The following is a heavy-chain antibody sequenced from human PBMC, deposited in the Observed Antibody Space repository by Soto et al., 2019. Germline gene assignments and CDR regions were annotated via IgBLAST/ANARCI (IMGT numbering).Heavy chain of an antibody. CDR3: AKDRGGPYSGYDQYFDY. Sequence: GGSLRLSRAASGFTFSSYAMSWVRQAPGKGLEWVSAISGSGGSTYYSGSVKGQVTISRDNSKNTLYLQMNSLSAEDTAVYFCAKDRGGPYSGYDQYFDYWGQGTLVTVSS. CDR1: GFTFSSYA. V-gene: IGHV3-23*01. D-gene: IGHD5-12*01. J-gene: IGHJ4*02. CDR2: ISGSGGST.